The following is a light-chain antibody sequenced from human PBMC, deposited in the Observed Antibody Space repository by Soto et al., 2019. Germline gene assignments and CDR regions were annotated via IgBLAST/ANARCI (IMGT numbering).Light chain of an antibody. Sequence: EIVMSQSPATLSVSPGERATLSCRASQSVSSNLAWYQQKPGQAPRLLIYAASTRATNIPARFSGSGSGTEFTLTISSLQSEDFAVYYCQQYNNWPPTWTFGQGTKLEIK. CDR3: QQYNNWPPTWT. J-gene: IGKJ1*01. V-gene: IGKV3-15*01. CDR2: AAS. CDR1: QSVSSN.